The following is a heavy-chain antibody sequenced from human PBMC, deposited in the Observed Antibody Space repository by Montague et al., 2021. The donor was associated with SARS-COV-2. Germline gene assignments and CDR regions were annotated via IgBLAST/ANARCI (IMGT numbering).Heavy chain of an antibody. CDR1: GGSISSGGYY. V-gene: IGHV4-31*03. D-gene: IGHD3-22*01. Sequence: TLSLTGTVSGGSISSGGYYWSWIRQHPGKGLEWIGYIYYSGSTYYNPSLKSRVTISVDTSKNQFSLKMSSVTAADTAVYYCARSPEPMIILIITSLNWYFDLWGRGTLVTVSS. CDR3: ARSPEPMIILIITSLNWYFDL. CDR2: IYYSGST. J-gene: IGHJ2*01.